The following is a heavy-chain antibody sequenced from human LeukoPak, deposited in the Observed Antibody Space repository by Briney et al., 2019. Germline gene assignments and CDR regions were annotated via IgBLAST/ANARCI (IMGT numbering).Heavy chain of an antibody. Sequence: SETLSLTCTVSGGSISSYYWSWIRQPPGKGLEWIGYIYYSGSTNYNPSLKSRATISVDTTKNQFSLKLSSVTAADTAVYYCARDSARYYDYVWGVGFDPWGQGTLVTVSS. D-gene: IGHD3-16*01. CDR1: GGSISSYY. CDR2: IYYSGST. V-gene: IGHV4-59*01. J-gene: IGHJ5*02. CDR3: ARDSARYYDYVWGVGFDP.